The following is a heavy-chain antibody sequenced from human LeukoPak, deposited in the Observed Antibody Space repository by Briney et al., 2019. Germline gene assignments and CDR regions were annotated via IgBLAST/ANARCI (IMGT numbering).Heavy chain of an antibody. J-gene: IGHJ6*02. CDR3: ANSGSYPYYYYGMDV. D-gene: IGHD1-26*01. V-gene: IGHV3-23*01. Sequence: GGSLRLSCAASGFTFSSYAMSWVRQAPGKGLEWVSAISGSGGSTYYADSVKGRFTISRDNSKNTLYLQMNSLRAEDTAVYYCANSGSYPYYYYGMDVWGQGTTVTVSS. CDR2: ISGSGGST. CDR1: GFTFSSYA.